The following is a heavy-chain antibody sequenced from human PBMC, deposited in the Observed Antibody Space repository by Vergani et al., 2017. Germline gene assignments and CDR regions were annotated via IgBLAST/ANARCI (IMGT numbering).Heavy chain of an antibody. Sequence: VQLVESGGGLVKPGGSLRLSCAASGFTFSSYIMNWVRQAPGKGLEWVSSIISSSSYIYYADSVKGRFTISRDNAKNSLYLQMNILSAEDTAVYYCARDAKWLRSAAFDIWGQGTMVTVSS. J-gene: IGHJ3*02. CDR3: ARDAKWLRSAAFDI. D-gene: IGHD5-12*01. V-gene: IGHV3-21*01. CDR2: IISSSSYI. CDR1: GFTFSSYI.